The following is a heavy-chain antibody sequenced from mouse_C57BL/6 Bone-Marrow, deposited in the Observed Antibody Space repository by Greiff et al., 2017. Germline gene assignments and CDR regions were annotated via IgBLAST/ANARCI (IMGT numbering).Heavy chain of an antibody. Sequence: DVQLVESGGGLVKPGGSLKLSCAASGFTFSSYAMSWVRQTPEKRLEWVATISDGGSYTYYPDNVKGRFTISRDNAKNNLYLQMSHLKSEDTAMYYCARDRVTGTGYAMDYWGQGTSVTVSS. J-gene: IGHJ4*01. V-gene: IGHV5-4*01. D-gene: IGHD4-1*01. CDR2: ISDGGSYT. CDR1: GFTFSSYA. CDR3: ARDRVTGTGYAMDY.